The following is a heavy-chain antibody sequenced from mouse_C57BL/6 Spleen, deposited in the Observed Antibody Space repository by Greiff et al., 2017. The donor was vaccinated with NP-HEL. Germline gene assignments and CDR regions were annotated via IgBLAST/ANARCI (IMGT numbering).Heavy chain of an antibody. J-gene: IGHJ2*01. D-gene: IGHD2-5*01. CDR3: AREDSNHGDFDY. V-gene: IGHV1-7*01. Sequence: VQLQQSGAELANPGASVKLSCKASGYTFTSYWMHWVKQRPGQGLEWIGYIHPSSGYTKYNQKFKDKATLTADKSSSTAYMQLNSLTYEDSAVYYCAREDSNHGDFDYWGQGTTLTVSS. CDR1: GYTFTSYW. CDR2: IHPSSGYT.